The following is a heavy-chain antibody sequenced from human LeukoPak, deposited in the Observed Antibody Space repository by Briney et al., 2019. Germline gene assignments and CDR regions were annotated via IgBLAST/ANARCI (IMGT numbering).Heavy chain of an antibody. D-gene: IGHD3-9*01. CDR3: ARAGGVRYFDWLGAFDI. Sequence: GSSVKVSCKASGGTFSSYAISWVRQAPGQGLEWMGGIIPIFGTANYAQKFQGRVTITADESTSTAYTELSSLRSEDTAVYYCARAGGVRYFDWLGAFDIWGQGTMVTVSS. CDR1: GGTFSSYA. V-gene: IGHV1-69*01. J-gene: IGHJ3*02. CDR2: IIPIFGTA.